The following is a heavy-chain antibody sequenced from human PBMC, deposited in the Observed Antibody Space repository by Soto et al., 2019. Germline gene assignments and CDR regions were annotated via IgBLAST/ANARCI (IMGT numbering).Heavy chain of an antibody. Sequence: QVHLVQSGPEVKKPGASVKVSCKASGYTFTNYGISWVRQAPGQGLEWMGWISPYNGNTNYIQKLQGRVSMTTDSSTTTAFMELRSLRSDDTAVYYCARDDLLLVPGAFDIWGQGTMVTVSS. CDR1: GYTFTNYG. V-gene: IGHV1-18*01. D-gene: IGHD2-2*01. CDR3: ARDDLLLVPGAFDI. J-gene: IGHJ3*02. CDR2: ISPYNGNT.